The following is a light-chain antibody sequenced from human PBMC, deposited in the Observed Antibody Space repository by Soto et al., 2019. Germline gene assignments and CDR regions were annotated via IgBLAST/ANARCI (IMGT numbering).Light chain of an antibody. CDR2: DVS. V-gene: IGLV2-11*01. CDR3: CSDAGSCPVV. Sequence: QSALTQPRSVSGSPGQSVTISCTGTSSDVGGYNYVSWYQQHPGKAPKLMIYDVSKRPSGVPDRFSGSKSGNTASLTISGLQAEDEADYYCCSDAGSCPVVFGGGTKLTVL. J-gene: IGLJ3*02. CDR1: SSDVGGYNY.